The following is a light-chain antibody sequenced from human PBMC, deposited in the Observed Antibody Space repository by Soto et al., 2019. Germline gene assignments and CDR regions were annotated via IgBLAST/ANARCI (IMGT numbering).Light chain of an antibody. CDR3: QQYGDSAYT. V-gene: IGKV3-20*01. CDR1: HSISSSY. CDR2: GAS. J-gene: IGKJ2*01. Sequence: EIVLTQSPGTLSLSPGERATLSCRASHSISSSYLAWYQQKPGQAPRLLIYGASIRATGIPDRFSGSGAGTLFTLTISRLEPEDFAVYYCQQYGDSAYTFGQGTKLEIK.